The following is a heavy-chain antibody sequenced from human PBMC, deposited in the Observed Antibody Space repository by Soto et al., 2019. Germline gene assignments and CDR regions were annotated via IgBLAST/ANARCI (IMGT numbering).Heavy chain of an antibody. CDR3: VRYYGDIGGRRP. CDR2: TYASGNI. Sequence: QEHLQESGPGLVKPSQTLSLTCTVSGASVSSGAYHWSWVRQPPGKGLEWIGNTYASGNIYYNPSPKRRVTISVAPSRNQSARRLTAVTAAATAVYYCVRYYGDIGGRRPWGQGALVTVSS. D-gene: IGHD3-10*01. V-gene: IGHV4-30-4*01. CDR1: GASVSSGAYH. J-gene: IGHJ5*02.